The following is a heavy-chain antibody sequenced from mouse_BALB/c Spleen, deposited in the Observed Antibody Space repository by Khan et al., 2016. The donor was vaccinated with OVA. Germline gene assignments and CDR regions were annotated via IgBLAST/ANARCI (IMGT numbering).Heavy chain of an antibody. CDR2: IYPFNDDT. CDR1: GYTFTSYV. J-gene: IGHJ3*01. V-gene: IGHV1S136*01. Sequence: IQLVQSGPELVKPGASVKMSCKASGYTFTSYVMHWVKQKPGLGLEWIGYIYPFNDDTKYNEKLKGKATLTSDKSSSTAYMELSSLTSEDSAVYYCAPVGNYYVSFAYWGQGTLVTVSA. CDR3: APVGNYYVSFAY. D-gene: IGHD1-1*01.